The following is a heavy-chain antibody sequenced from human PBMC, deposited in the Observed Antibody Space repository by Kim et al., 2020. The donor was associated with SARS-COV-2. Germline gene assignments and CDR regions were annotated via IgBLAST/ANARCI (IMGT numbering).Heavy chain of an antibody. Sequence: SVKVSCKASGGTFSSYAISWVRQAPGQGLEWMGGIIPIFGTANYAQKFQGRVTITADESTSTAYMELSSLRSEDTAVYYCAREISVMGRYFDYWGQGTLVTVSS. V-gene: IGHV1-69*13. CDR2: IIPIFGTA. J-gene: IGHJ4*02. CDR3: AREISVMGRYFDY. D-gene: IGHD1-26*01. CDR1: GGTFSSYA.